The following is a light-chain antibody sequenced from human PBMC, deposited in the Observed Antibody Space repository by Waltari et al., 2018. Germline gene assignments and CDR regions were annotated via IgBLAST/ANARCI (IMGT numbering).Light chain of an antibody. CDR2: EDN. J-gene: IGLJ2*01. CDR1: SGSIASNY. Sequence: NFMLTQPHSVSEYPGKTVTISCTGRSGSIASNYVQGYQPRPGSAPTTLIYEDNQRPSGVPDRFSCAIDSSSNAASLTSAGWKTEDEADYYCQSYDSSNVVFGGGTKLTVL. CDR3: QSYDSSNVV. V-gene: IGLV6-57*02.